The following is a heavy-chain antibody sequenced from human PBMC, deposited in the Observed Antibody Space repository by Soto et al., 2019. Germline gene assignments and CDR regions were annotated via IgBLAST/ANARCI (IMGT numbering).Heavy chain of an antibody. V-gene: IGHV2-5*02. CDR3: AHSRCGGDCLQSYSSHYYYGMDV. J-gene: IGHJ6*02. CDR1: GFSLSTGGVG. D-gene: IGHD2-21*02. Sequence: QITLKESGPSLVKPTQPLTLTCTFSGFSLSTGGVGVGWIRQPPGKALEWLALIYWDDDKRYSPSLRSRLTVTKDTSKNQVVLTRINMDPVDTATYYCAHSRCGGDCLQSYSSHYYYGMDVWGQGTTVTVSS. CDR2: IYWDDDK.